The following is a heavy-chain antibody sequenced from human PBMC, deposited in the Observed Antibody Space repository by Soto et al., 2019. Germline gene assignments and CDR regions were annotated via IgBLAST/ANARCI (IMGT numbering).Heavy chain of an antibody. CDR1: GYTFTGYY. V-gene: IGHV1-2*04. CDR3: ARAKVAPAHDAFDL. D-gene: IGHD5-12*01. CDR2: INPNSGGT. Sequence: QVQLVQSGAEVKKPGASVKVSCKASGYTFTGYYMHWVRQAPGQGLEWMGWINPNSGGTNYAQKFQGWVTMTRDTCISTAYMELSRLRSDDTAVYSCARAKVAPAHDAFDLWGQGTMVTVSS. J-gene: IGHJ3*01.